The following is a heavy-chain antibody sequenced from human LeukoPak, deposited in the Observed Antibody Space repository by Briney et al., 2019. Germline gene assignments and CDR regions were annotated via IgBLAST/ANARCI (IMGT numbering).Heavy chain of an antibody. CDR3: TTRAGYYDILTGYYKNYYYYMDV. CDR1: GFTFSNAW. Sequence: AGGSLRLSCAASGFTFSNAWMSWVRQAPGKGLEWVGRIKSKTDGGTTDYAAPVKGRFTISRDDSKNTLYLQMNSLKTEDTAVYYCTTRAGYYDILTGYYKNYYYYMDVWGKGTTVTISS. CDR2: IKSKTDGGTT. J-gene: IGHJ6*03. V-gene: IGHV3-15*01. D-gene: IGHD3-9*01.